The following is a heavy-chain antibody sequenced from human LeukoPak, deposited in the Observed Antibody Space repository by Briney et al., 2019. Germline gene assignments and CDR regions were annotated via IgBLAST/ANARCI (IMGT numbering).Heavy chain of an antibody. CDR2: IYYSGST. J-gene: IGHJ4*02. CDR3: ARSGDYGDYPIDY. Sequence: SETLSLTCTVSGGSISSGGYYWSWIRQHPGKGLEWIGYIYYSGSTNYNPSLKSRVTISVDTSKNQFSLKLSSVTAADTAVYYCARSGDYGDYPIDYWGQGTLVTVSS. D-gene: IGHD4-17*01. V-gene: IGHV4-61*08. CDR1: GGSISSGGYY.